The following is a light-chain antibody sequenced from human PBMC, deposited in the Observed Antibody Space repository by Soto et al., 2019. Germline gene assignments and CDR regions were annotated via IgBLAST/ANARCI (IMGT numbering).Light chain of an antibody. CDR1: RSDVGGYDY. V-gene: IGLV2-14*03. CDR2: DVT. CDR3: SSYTGSTTLVYV. J-gene: IGLJ7*01. Sequence: QSALTQPASVSGSPGQSITISCTGTRSDVGGYDYVSWYQQHPGKAPKVIIYDVTKRPSGVSNRFSGSKSGNTASLTISGLQAEDEADYFCSSYTGSTTLVYVFGSGTQLTVL.